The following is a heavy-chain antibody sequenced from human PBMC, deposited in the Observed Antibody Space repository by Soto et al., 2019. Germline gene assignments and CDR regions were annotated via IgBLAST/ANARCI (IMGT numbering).Heavy chain of an antibody. J-gene: IGHJ4*02. Sequence: SETLSLTCTVSGGSISSSSYYWGWIRQPPGKGLEWIGSIYYSGSTYYNPSLKSRVTISVDTSKNQFSLKLSSVTAADTAVYYCARRGNTAIDYWGQGTLVTVSS. CDR2: IYYSGST. CDR1: GGSISSSSYY. CDR3: ARRGNTAIDY. D-gene: IGHD5-18*01. V-gene: IGHV4-39*01.